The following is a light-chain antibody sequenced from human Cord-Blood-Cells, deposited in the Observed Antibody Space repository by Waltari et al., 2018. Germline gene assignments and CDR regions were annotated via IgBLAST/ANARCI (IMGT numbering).Light chain of an antibody. V-gene: IGLV1-47*01. CDR2: RNN. CDR1: SSTTGRTY. CDR3: AAWDDSLSGRV. Sequence: QPVLTQPPSPSGTPGQRVTIPCSVSSSTTGRTYLYCYQQPQGKAPKPLIYRNNQRPSGVPDRFSGSKSGTSASLAISGLRSEDEADYYCAAWDDSLSGRVFGGGTKLTVL. J-gene: IGLJ3*02.